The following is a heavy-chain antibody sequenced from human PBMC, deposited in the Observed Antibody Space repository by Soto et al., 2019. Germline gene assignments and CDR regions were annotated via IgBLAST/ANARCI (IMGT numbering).Heavy chain of an antibody. D-gene: IGHD3-10*01. Sequence: QVQLVQSGAEVKKPGSSVKVSCKASGGTFSSYAISWVRQAPGQGLEWMGGIIPIFGTANYAQKFQGRVTITADESTSTAYMELSSLRSEDMAVYYCAREGRLLWFGELSYYGMDVWGQGTTVTVSS. J-gene: IGHJ6*02. CDR3: AREGRLLWFGELSYYGMDV. CDR1: GGTFSSYA. V-gene: IGHV1-69*01. CDR2: IIPIFGTA.